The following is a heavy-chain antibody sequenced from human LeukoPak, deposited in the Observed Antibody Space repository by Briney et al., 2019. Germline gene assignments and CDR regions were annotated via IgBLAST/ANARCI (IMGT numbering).Heavy chain of an antibody. D-gene: IGHD6-13*01. Sequence: GGSLRLSCAASGFTVSSKYMSWVRQAPGKGLEWVSVIYTDGNTYYAVSVKGRFTISRDNSKNTLYLQMNSLRAEDTAVYYCARSPPIAPFQHWGQGTLVTVSS. V-gene: IGHV3-66*01. CDR1: GFTVSSKY. CDR3: ARSPPIAPFQH. J-gene: IGHJ1*01. CDR2: IYTDGNT.